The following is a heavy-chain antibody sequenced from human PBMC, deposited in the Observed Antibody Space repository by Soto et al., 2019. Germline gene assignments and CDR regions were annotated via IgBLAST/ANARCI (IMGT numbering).Heavy chain of an antibody. V-gene: IGHV5-51*01. J-gene: IGHJ6*03. CDR3: ARLRGITMVRGVRIYYYYYMDV. D-gene: IGHD3-10*01. CDR1: GYSFTSYW. Sequence: PGESLKISCKGSGYSFTSYWIGWVRQMPGKGLEWMGIIYPGDSDTRYSPSFQGQVTISADKSISTAYLQWSSLRASDTAMYYWARLRGITMVRGVRIYYYYYMDVWGKGTTVTVSS. CDR2: IYPGDSDT.